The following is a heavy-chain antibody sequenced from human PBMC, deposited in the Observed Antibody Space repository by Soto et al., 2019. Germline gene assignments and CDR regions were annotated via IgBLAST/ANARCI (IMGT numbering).Heavy chain of an antibody. J-gene: IGHJ4*02. CDR2: INSDGSST. CDR3: ARAIAVAGTGY. Sequence: GGSLRLSCAASGFTFSSYWMDWVRQAPGKGLVWVSRINSDGSSTSYADSVKGRFTISRDNAKNMLYLQMNSLRAEDTAVYYCARAIAVAGTGYWGQGTLVTVSS. D-gene: IGHD6-19*01. CDR1: GFTFSSYW. V-gene: IGHV3-74*01.